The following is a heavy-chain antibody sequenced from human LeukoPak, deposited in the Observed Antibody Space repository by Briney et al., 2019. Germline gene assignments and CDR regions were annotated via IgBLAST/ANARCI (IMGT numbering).Heavy chain of an antibody. CDR3: ARGSDSSGYYGPPFDY. D-gene: IGHD3-22*01. J-gene: IGHJ4*02. CDR1: GYTFTSYD. CDR2: MNPNSGNT. V-gene: IGHV1-8*01. Sequence: ASVKVSCKASGYTFTSYDINWVRQATGQGLERMGWMNPNSGNTGYAQKFQGRVTMTRNTSISTAYMELSSLRSEDTAVYYCARGSDSSGYYGPPFDYWGQGTLVTVSS.